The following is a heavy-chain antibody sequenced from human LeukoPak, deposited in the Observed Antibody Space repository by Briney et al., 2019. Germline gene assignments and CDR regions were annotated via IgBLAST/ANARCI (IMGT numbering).Heavy chain of an antibody. CDR3: ARPLRAAAGNNWFDP. CDR1: GGSFSGYY. Sequence: SETLSLTCAVYGGSFSGYYWSWIRQPPGKGLEWIGEINHSGSTNYNPSLKSRVTISVDTSKNQFSLKLSSVTAADTAVYYCARPLRAAAGNNWFDPWGQGTLVTVSP. D-gene: IGHD6-13*01. J-gene: IGHJ5*02. CDR2: INHSGST. V-gene: IGHV4-34*01.